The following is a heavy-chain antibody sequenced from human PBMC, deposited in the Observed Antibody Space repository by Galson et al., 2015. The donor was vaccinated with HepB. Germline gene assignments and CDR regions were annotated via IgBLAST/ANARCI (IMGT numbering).Heavy chain of an antibody. Sequence: TLSLTCAVSGGSISSGGHSWSWIRQPPGKGLEWIGYINHSGSTYYNPSLKSRVTISVDRSKNQFSLKLSSVTAADTAVYYCARGLRELNWYFDLWGRGTLVTVSS. D-gene: IGHD3-3*01. V-gene: IGHV4-30-2*01. CDR3: ARGLRELNWYFDL. CDR1: GGSISSGGHS. CDR2: INHSGST. J-gene: IGHJ2*01.